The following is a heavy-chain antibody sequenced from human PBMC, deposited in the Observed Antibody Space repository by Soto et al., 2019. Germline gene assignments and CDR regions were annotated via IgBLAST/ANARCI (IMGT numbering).Heavy chain of an antibody. CDR3: ARSGLHVAGKPYSFDD. V-gene: IGHV4-59*01. Sequence: PSETLSLTCTVSGGSISSDYWSWIRQPPGKGLEWIGYIYYSGSTNYNPSLKSRVTILADTSKNQFSLKLSSVTAADTAVYYCARSGLHVAGKPYSFDDWGQGTLVTVSS. J-gene: IGHJ4*02. D-gene: IGHD6-19*01. CDR1: GGSISSDY. CDR2: IYYSGST.